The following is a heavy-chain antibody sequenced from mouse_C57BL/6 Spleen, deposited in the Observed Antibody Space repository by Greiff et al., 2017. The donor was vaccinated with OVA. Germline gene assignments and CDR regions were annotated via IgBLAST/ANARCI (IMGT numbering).Heavy chain of an antibody. J-gene: IGHJ2*01. V-gene: IGHV5-16*01. Sequence: EVQRVESEGGLVQPGSSMKLSCTASGFTFSDYYMAWVRQVPEKGLEWVANINYDGSSTYYLDSLKSRFIISRDNAKNILYLQMSSLKSEDTATYYCARVGGYYPFFDDWGQGTTLTVSS. CDR1: GFTFSDYY. CDR3: ARVGGYYPFFDD. CDR2: INYDGSST. D-gene: IGHD2-3*01.